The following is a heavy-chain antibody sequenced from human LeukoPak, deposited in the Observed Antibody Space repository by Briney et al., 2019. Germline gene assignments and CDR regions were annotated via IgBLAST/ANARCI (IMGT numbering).Heavy chain of an antibody. CDR3: ARDAVVVPAATTEDY. V-gene: IGHV1-18*01. Sequence: RASVKVSCKASGYTFTSYGISWVRQAPGQGLEWMGWISAYDGNTNYAQKLQGRVTMTTDTSTSTGYMELRSLRSDDTAVYYSARDAVVVPAATTEDYWGQGTLVTVSS. J-gene: IGHJ4*02. CDR1: GYTFTSYG. CDR2: ISAYDGNT. D-gene: IGHD2-2*01.